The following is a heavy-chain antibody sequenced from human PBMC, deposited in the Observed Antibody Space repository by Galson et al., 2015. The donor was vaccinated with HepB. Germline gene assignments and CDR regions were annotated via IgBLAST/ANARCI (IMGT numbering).Heavy chain of an antibody. Sequence: SVKVSCKASGYTFTSYYMHWVRQAPGQGLEWMGIINPSGGSTSYAQKFQGRVTMTRDTSTSTVYMELSSLRSEDTAVYYCARGSIVVVRPPALDDPWGQGTLVTVSS. CDR2: INPSGGST. V-gene: IGHV1-46*01. D-gene: IGHD2-21*01. CDR3: ARGSIVVVRPPALDDP. CDR1: GYTFTSYY. J-gene: IGHJ5*02.